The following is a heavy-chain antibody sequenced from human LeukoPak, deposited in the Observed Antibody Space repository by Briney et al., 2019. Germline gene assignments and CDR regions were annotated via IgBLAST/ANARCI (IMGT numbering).Heavy chain of an antibody. CDR3: ARALGAFDI. J-gene: IGHJ3*02. CDR1: GFTFNKYA. CDR2: ISQSGST. V-gene: IGHV4-34*01. Sequence: PGGSLRLSCAASGFTFNKYAIHWVRQPPGKGLEWIGEISQSGSTNYNPSLKSRVNISLDTSENQFSLKLSSVTAADTAVYYCARALGAFDIWGQGTMVTVSS.